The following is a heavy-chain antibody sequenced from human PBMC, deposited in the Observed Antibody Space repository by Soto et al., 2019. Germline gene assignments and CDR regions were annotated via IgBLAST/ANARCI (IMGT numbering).Heavy chain of an antibody. D-gene: IGHD3-22*01. CDR3: AKDERSTDSSRPVFDY. CDR2: ISGSGGST. CDR1: GFTFSSYA. J-gene: IGHJ4*02. V-gene: IGHV3-23*01. Sequence: GGSLRLSCAASGFTFSSYAMSWVRQAPGKGLEWVSAISGSGGSTYYADPVKGRFTISRDNSKNTLYLQMNSLRAEDTAVYYCAKDERSTDSSRPVFDYWGQGTLVTVSS.